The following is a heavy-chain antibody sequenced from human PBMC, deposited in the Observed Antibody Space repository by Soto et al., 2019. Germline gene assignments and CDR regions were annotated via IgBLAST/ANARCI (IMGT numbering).Heavy chain of an antibody. D-gene: IGHD4-4*01. J-gene: IGHJ6*02. CDR3: AVGGNYLSMDV. CDR2: INPDGGGT. CDR1: GYTLTSYY. Sequence: ASVKVSCKASGYTLTSYYMHWVRLAPGQGLEWMGIINPDGGGTSYAQQFQGRVIMTRDTPTSTVYMEMGSLRSEDTAVYYCAVGGNYLSMDVWGQGTTVTVSS. V-gene: IGHV1-46*01.